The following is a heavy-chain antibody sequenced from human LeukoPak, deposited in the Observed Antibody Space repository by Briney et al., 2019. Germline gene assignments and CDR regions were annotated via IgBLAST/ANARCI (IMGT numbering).Heavy chain of an antibody. CDR3: ARGTVTMVDY. CDR2: IYSGGST. D-gene: IGHD3-10*01. J-gene: IGHJ4*02. Sequence: GGSLRLSCAASGFTVSSNYMSWVRQAPGRGLEWVSVIYSGGSTYYADSVKGRFTITRDNSKNTLFLQMNGLRAGDTAVYYCARGTVTMVDYWGQGTLVTVSS. V-gene: IGHV3-66*01. CDR1: GFTVSSNY.